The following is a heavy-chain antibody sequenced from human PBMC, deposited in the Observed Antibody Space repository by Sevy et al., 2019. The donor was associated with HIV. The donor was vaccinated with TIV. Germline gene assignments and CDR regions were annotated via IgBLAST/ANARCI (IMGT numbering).Heavy chain of an antibody. D-gene: IGHD2-2*01. J-gene: IGHJ5*02. V-gene: IGHV4-34*01. CDR2: INESGIT. CDR1: DGSFSGYY. Sequence: SETLSLTCAVHDGSFSGYYWNWIRQLPGKGLEWIGEINESGITYYNPSLKSRVTISVDTSKKQFSLKLNSVTAADTAVYFCARSPPVVVVPGAPSWFDPSGQRTLVTVSS. CDR3: ARSPPVVVVPGAPSWFDP.